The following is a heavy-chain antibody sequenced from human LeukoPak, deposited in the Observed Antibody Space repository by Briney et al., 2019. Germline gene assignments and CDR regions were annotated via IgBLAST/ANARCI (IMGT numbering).Heavy chain of an antibody. CDR1: GGTFSSYA. J-gene: IGHJ5*02. CDR2: IIPIFGIA. D-gene: IGHD2-2*01. V-gene: IGHV1-69*04. CDR3: ARTSRVVPAAGNNWFDP. Sequence: SVKVSCKASGGTFSSYAISWVRQAPGQGLEWMGRIIPIFGIANYARKFQGRVTITADKSTSTAYMELSSLRSEDTAVYYCARTSRVVPAAGNNWFDPWGQGTLVTVSS.